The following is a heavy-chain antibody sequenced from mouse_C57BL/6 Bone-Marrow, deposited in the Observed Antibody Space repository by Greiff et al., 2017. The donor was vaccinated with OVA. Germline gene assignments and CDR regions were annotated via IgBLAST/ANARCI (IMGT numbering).Heavy chain of an antibody. CDR1: GFNIKDDY. CDR3: TTDSQEDY. D-gene: IGHD3-3*01. Sequence: VQLQQSGAELVRPGASVKLSCTASGFNIKDDYMHWVKQRPEQGLEWIGWIDPENGDTEYASKFQGKATITADTSSNTAYLQLSSLTSEDTAVYYCTTDSQEDYWGQGTSVTVSS. V-gene: IGHV14-4*01. J-gene: IGHJ4*01. CDR2: IDPENGDT.